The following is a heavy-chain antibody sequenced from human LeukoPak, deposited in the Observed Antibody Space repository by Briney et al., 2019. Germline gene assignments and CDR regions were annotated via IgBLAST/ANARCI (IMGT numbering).Heavy chain of an antibody. CDR3: VKDLGRYRNNCFDY. V-gene: IGHV3-33*06. CDR2: IWYDGSNK. Sequence: GGSLRLSCAASGFIFSNYGMHWVRQAPGKGLEWVAVIWYDGSNKYCGDSVKGRFTISRDDSKNTLYLQMNSLRAEDTAVYYCVKDLGRYRNNCFDYWGQGTLVTVSS. CDR1: GFIFSNYG. D-gene: IGHD1-26*01. J-gene: IGHJ4*02.